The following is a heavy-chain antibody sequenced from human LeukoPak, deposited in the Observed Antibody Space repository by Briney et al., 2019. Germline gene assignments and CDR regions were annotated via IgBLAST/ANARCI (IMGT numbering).Heavy chain of an antibody. D-gene: IGHD1-26*01. CDR1: GFTFRSYS. Sequence: GGSLRLSCAASGFTFRSYSMNWVRQAPGKGLEWVSSISSSSSYIYYADSVKGRFTISRDNAKNSLYLQMNSLRAEDTAVYYCARVTGGERLLWPFDYWGQGTLVTVSS. V-gene: IGHV3-21*01. CDR3: ARVTGGERLLWPFDY. J-gene: IGHJ4*02. CDR2: ISSSSSYI.